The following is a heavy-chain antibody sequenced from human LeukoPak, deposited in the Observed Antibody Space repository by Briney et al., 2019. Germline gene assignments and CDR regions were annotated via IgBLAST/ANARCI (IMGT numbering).Heavy chain of an antibody. J-gene: IGHJ6*03. V-gene: IGHV1-18*01. D-gene: IGHD2-15*01. CDR2: MNPNSGNT. CDR3: ARVVVVVAARYYMDV. Sequence: ASVKVSCKASGYTFTSYDINWVRQATGQGLEWMGWMNPNSGNTNYAQKLQGRVTMTTDTSTSTAYMELRSLRSDDTAVYYCARVVVVVAARYYMDVWGKGTTVTISS. CDR1: GYTFTSYD.